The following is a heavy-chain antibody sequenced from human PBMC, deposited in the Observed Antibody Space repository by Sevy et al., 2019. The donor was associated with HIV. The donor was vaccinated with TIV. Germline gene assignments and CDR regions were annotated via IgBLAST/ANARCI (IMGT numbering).Heavy chain of an antibody. Sequence: SETLSLTCAVYGGSFSDYSWSWIRQPPGKGLEWIGEINHSGSTNYNPSLKSRVTISVDTSKNQFSLKLCSVTAADTAVYYGARWRGTRITMIVVVVTGYFDYWGQGTLVTVSS. CDR3: ARWRGTRITMIVVVVTGYFDY. J-gene: IGHJ4*02. V-gene: IGHV4-34*01. CDR2: INHSGST. CDR1: GGSFSDYS. D-gene: IGHD3-22*01.